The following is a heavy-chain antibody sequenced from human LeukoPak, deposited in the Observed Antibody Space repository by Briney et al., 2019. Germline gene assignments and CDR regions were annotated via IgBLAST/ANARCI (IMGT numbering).Heavy chain of an antibody. CDR3: ARHKKQLGSYFQH. D-gene: IGHD6-6*01. J-gene: IGHJ1*01. V-gene: IGHV4-34*01. CDR2: INHSGST. CDR1: GGSFSGYY. Sequence: SETLSLTCAVYGGSFSGYYWSWIRQPPGKGLEWIGEINHSGSTNYNPSLKSRVTISVDTSKNQFSLKLSSVTAADTAVYYCARHKKQLGSYFQHWGQGTLVTVSS.